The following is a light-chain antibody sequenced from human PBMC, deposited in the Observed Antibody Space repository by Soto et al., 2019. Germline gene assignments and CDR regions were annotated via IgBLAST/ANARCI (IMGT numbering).Light chain of an antibody. Sequence: EIVLTQSPGTLSLSPGERATLSCRASQSVGSSQLAWYQQRPGQAPRLLIYGASTRATGIPARFSGSGSGTEFTLTISSLQSEDFAVYYCQQYNNWPPVTFGQGTKVDIK. V-gene: IGKV3-15*01. J-gene: IGKJ1*01. CDR2: GAS. CDR3: QQYNNWPPVT. CDR1: QSVGSS.